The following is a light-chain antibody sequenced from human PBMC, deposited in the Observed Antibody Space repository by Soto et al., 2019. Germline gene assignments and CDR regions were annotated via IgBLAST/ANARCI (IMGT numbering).Light chain of an antibody. CDR2: EVT. J-gene: IGLJ1*01. CDR1: STDIGDYNW. CDR3: SSYRRPTTLV. Sequence: QSVLTQPAPVSGSPGQSITISCTGTSTDIGDYNWVSWYQQHPGRAPKLIIYEVTNRPSGVSDRFSGSKSGNTASLTISGLQTDDEADYFCSSYRRPTTLVFGPGTKVTVL. V-gene: IGLV2-14*03.